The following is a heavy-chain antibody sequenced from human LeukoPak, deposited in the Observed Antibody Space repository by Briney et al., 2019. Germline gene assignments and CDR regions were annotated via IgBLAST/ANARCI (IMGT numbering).Heavy chain of an antibody. Sequence: GGSLRLSCAASGFTFRSYWMTWVRQAPGKGLEWVSAISGGGESTYNADSVKGRFFISRDNSKNTLYLQMNSLRAEDTAVYYCAKGEGGSCSTSSCSTYFDYWGQGILVTVSS. J-gene: IGHJ4*02. CDR2: ISGGGEST. D-gene: IGHD2-15*01. CDR3: AKGEGGSCSTSSCSTYFDY. CDR1: GFTFRSYW. V-gene: IGHV3-23*01.